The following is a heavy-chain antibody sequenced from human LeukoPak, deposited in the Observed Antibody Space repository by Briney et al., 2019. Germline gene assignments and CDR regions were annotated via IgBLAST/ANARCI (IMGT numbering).Heavy chain of an antibody. Sequence: SETLSLTCTVSGGSISHYYWSWIRQPPGKGLEWIGYIYQSGTTYSHPSLKSRVTISVDTSKNQFSLKLTAMAAADTAVYYGTRALGYYDFYFDHWGQGTLVTVSS. D-gene: IGHD1-26*01. CDR3: TRALGYYDFYFDH. CDR1: GGSISHYY. J-gene: IGHJ4*02. CDR2: IYQSGTT. V-gene: IGHV4-59*01.